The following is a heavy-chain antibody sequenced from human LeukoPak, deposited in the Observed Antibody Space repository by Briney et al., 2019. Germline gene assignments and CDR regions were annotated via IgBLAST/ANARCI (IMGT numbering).Heavy chain of an antibody. CDR3: ARDPDYGDPY. D-gene: IGHD4-17*01. CDR2: FTSSGTTI. J-gene: IGHJ4*02. V-gene: IGHV3-11*01. CDR1: GFTLSDHY. Sequence: KPGGSLRLSCTVSGFTLSDHYMSWFRKSPGRGLEWISWFTSSGTTIDYADSVKGRFTISRDNTKNSIYLQMNSLRADDTAVYYCARDPDYGDPYWGQGTLVTVSS.